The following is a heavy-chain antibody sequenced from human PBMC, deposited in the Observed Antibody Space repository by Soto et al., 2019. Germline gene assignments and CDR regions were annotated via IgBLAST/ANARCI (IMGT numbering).Heavy chain of an antibody. CDR3: ASEDDSSGYYPKPFDY. D-gene: IGHD3-22*01. CDR1: GGSFSGYI. V-gene: IGHV4-34*01. J-gene: IGHJ4*02. CDR2: INHSGST. Sequence: SETLSLTCAVQGGSFSGYIWTWIRQPPGKGLQRIGQINHSGSTYYNPSLKSRVTISLYPSNDQFSLELDSVTAADTAVYYCASEDDSSGYYPKPFDYWGQGTLVTVSS.